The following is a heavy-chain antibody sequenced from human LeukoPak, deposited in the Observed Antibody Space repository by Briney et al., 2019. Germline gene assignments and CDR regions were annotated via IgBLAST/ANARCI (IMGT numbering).Heavy chain of an antibody. CDR2: IYSGGST. CDR1: GFTVSSNY. J-gene: IGHJ4*02. V-gene: IGHV3-66*02. Sequence: GGSLRLSCAASGFTVSSNYMSWVRQAPGKGLEWVSVIYSGGSTYYADSVKGRFAISRDNSKNTLYLQMNSLRAEDTAVYYCASTTYCGGDCYPPDFDYWGQGTLVTVSS. CDR3: ASTTYCGGDCYPPDFDY. D-gene: IGHD2-21*02.